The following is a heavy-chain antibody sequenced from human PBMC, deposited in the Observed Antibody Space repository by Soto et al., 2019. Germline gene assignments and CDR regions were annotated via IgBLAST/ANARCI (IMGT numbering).Heavy chain of an antibody. D-gene: IGHD6-19*01. J-gene: IGHJ4*02. V-gene: IGHV3-15*01. Sequence: EVQLVESGGGLVKPGGSLTLSCAASGFTFSDAWMIWVRQAPGKGLEWVARIKSKASGGTTDYAAYVKGRFSISREDSGNMLYLQMNSLKTEDTAVYYCTTVLQWQNHHHFDYWGQGTLATVSS. CDR2: IKSKASGGTT. CDR3: TTVLQWQNHHHFDY. CDR1: GFTFSDAW.